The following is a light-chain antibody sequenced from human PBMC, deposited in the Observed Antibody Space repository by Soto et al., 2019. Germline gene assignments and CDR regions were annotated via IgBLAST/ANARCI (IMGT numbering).Light chain of an antibody. Sequence: EGVLTLSPATLSVSPGERASLSCGPSQSVRSNYIAWYQQKPGQAPRLFIYDASTRATGIPARFSGSGSGTEFTLTISSLQSEDFEVYYCQQYNSWPETFGQGTKVDIK. CDR2: DAS. J-gene: IGKJ1*01. CDR3: QQYNSWPET. CDR1: QSVRSN. V-gene: IGKV3-15*01.